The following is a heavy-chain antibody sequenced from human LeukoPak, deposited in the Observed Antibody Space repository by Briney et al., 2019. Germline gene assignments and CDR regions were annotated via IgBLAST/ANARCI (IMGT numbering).Heavy chain of an antibody. Sequence: GESLKISCKGSGYSFTTYWIGWVRQMPGRGLEWMGIIYPGDSDTRYSPSFQGQVTISADKSTSTAYLQCSGLKASDTAMYYCARHARCNNGVCYKIDYWGQGTLVTVSS. D-gene: IGHD2-8*01. CDR1: GYSFTTYW. V-gene: IGHV5-51*01. CDR3: ARHARCNNGVCYKIDY. CDR2: IYPGDSDT. J-gene: IGHJ4*02.